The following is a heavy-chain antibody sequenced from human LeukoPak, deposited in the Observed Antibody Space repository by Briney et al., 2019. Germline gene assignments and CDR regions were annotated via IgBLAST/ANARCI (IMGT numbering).Heavy chain of an antibody. J-gene: IGHJ4*02. CDR3: ARGTKYSSSWYD. Sequence: ASVKVSCKASGYTFTSYDINWVRQATGQGLEWMGWMNPNSGNTGCAQKFQGRVTMTRNTSISTAYMELSSLRSEDTAVYYCARGTKYSSSWYDWGQGTLVTVSS. CDR1: GYTFTSYD. V-gene: IGHV1-8*01. CDR2: MNPNSGNT. D-gene: IGHD6-13*01.